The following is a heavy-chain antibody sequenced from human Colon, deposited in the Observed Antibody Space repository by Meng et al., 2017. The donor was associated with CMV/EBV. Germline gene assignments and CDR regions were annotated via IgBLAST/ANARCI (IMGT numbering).Heavy chain of an antibody. CDR2: IDISTRYI. CDR3: ARGHLRASDHGS. V-gene: IGHV3-21*01. J-gene: IGHJ4*02. CDR1: EFSFRSHS. D-gene: IGHD5-24*01. Sequence: GESLKISCAASEFSFRSHSMNWVRQAPGKGLEWVSSIDISTRYIFHADSVQGRFSTSRDNARQSIYLQMNNLRAEDTAVYYCARGHLRASDHGSWGQGTLVTVSS.